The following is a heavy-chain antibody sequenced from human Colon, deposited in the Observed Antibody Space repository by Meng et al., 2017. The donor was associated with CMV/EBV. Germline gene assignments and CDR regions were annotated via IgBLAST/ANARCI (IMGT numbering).Heavy chain of an antibody. CDR1: GFAFSTYW. V-gene: IGHV3-74*01. J-gene: IGHJ3*02. CDR3: GRVGDSSTARGAFDI. D-gene: IGHD6-13*01. CDR2: IDPDGRDT. Sequence: GSLKISCAASGFAFSTYWMHWVRQSPGKGLVWVSRIDPDGRDTKYADSVKGRFTISRDNARNTLHLEMTSLRGEDSAVYYCGRVGDSSTARGAFDIWGQGTVVTVSS.